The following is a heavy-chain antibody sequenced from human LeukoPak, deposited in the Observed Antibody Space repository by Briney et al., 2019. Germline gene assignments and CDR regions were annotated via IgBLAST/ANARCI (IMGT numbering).Heavy chain of an antibody. V-gene: IGHV3-23*01. J-gene: IGHJ4*02. CDR1: GFTFSSYA. CDR3: AKGDKMATITALDY. Sequence: GGSLRLSCAASGFTFSSYAMTWVRQAPGKGPEWVSAISGSGGSTYYADSVKGRFTISRDNSKSTLYLQMNSLRAEDTAVYYCAKGDKMATITALDYWGQGTLVTVSS. CDR2: ISGSGGST. D-gene: IGHD5-24*01.